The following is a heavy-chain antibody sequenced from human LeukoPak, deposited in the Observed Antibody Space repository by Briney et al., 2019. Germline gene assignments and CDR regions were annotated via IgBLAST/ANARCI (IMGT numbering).Heavy chain of an antibody. CDR1: GGSVSSGSYY. V-gene: IGHV4-61*01. CDR2: IYYSGST. Sequence: PSETLSLTCTVSGGSVSSGSYYWSWIRQPPGKGLEWIGYIYYSGSTNYNPSLKSRVTISVDTSKNQFSLKLSSVTAADTAVYYCARDSAEEIAVAGTGDAFDIWSQGTMVTVSS. CDR3: ARDSAEEIAVAGTGDAFDI. D-gene: IGHD6-19*01. J-gene: IGHJ3*02.